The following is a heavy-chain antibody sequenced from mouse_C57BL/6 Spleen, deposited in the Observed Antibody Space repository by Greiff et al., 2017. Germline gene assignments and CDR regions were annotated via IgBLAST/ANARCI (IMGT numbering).Heavy chain of an antibody. CDR3: ASDYYGSSYGY. CDR2: ISSGGSYT. CDR1: GFTFSSYG. Sequence: EVKLMESGGDLVKPGGSLKLSCAASGFTFSSYGMSWVRQTPDKRLEWVATISSGGSYTYYPDSVKGRFTISRDNAKNTLYLQMSSLKSEDTAMYYCASDYYGSSYGYWGQGTTLTVSS. D-gene: IGHD1-1*01. J-gene: IGHJ2*01. V-gene: IGHV5-6*01.